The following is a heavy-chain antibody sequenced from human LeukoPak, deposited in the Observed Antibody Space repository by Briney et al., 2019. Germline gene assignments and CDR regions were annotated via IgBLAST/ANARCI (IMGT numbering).Heavy chain of an antibody. D-gene: IGHD3-10*02. CDR1: GCTFSSYA. Sequence: SVKVSCKASGCTFSSYAISWVRQAPGQGLEWMGGMIPLFGTANYAQKFQGRVTITAHKSTSTAYRELSSLRSEDTAVYYCARVMFSPYAFDIWGQGTMVTVSS. CDR2: MIPLFGTA. J-gene: IGHJ3*02. CDR3: ARVMFSPYAFDI. V-gene: IGHV1-69*06.